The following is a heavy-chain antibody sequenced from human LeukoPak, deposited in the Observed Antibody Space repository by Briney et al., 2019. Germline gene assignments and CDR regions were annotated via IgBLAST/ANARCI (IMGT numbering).Heavy chain of an antibody. D-gene: IGHD2-15*01. Sequence: SETLSLTCTVSGGSISSGSYYWTWIRQPAGKGLEWIGCICSSGSTNYNPSLKSRVTISVDTSKNQFSLKVNSVTAADTAVYYCARQVVAAATTFDYWGQGTLVTVSS. J-gene: IGHJ4*02. CDR3: ARQVVAAATTFDY. V-gene: IGHV4-61*02. CDR2: ICSSGST. CDR1: GGSISSGSYY.